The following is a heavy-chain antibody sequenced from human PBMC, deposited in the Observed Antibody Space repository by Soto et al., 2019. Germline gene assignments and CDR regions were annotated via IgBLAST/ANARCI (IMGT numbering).Heavy chain of an antibody. CDR2: IYHSGST. D-gene: IGHD6-6*01. J-gene: IGHJ6*02. CDR1: GGSISSSNW. Sequence: SETLSLTCAVSGGSISSSNWWSWVRQPPGKGLEWIGEIYHSGSTNYNPSLKSRVTISVDRSKNQFPLKLSSVTAADTAVYYCARVSSSSGYYYYGMDVWGQGTTVTVSS. V-gene: IGHV4-4*02. CDR3: ARVSSSSGYYYYGMDV.